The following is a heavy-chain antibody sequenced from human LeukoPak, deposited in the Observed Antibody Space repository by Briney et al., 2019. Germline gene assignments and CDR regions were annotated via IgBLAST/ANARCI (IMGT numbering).Heavy chain of an antibody. Sequence: SETLSLTCTVSGGSISSYYWSWIRQPPGKGLEWIGHIYYSGSTNYNPSLKSRVTISVDTSKNQFSLKLSSVTAADTAVYYCARGGAYDFWSGYYTGAFDIWGQGTMVTVSS. J-gene: IGHJ3*02. CDR1: GGSISSYY. CDR2: IYYSGST. D-gene: IGHD3-3*01. CDR3: ARGGAYDFWSGYYTGAFDI. V-gene: IGHV4-59*01.